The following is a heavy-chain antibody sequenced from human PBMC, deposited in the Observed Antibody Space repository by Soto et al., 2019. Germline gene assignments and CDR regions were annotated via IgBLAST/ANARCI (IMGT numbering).Heavy chain of an antibody. D-gene: IGHD3-10*01. V-gene: IGHV1-18*01. Sequence: QVQLVQSGAEVKKPGASVKVSCKASGYTFTSYGISWVRQAPGQGLEWMGWISAYNGNTNYAQKLQGRVTMPTDTSKSTAYMELRSLRSDDTAVYYCARDAPITMETHDAFDIWGQGTMVTVSS. CDR3: ARDAPITMETHDAFDI. J-gene: IGHJ3*02. CDR2: ISAYNGNT. CDR1: GYTFTSYG.